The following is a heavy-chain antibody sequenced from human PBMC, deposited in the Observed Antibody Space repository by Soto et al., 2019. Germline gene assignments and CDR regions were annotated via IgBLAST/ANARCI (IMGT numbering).Heavy chain of an antibody. CDR3: ARAVREFGATDRLYYYYYGMDV. Sequence: ASVKVSCKASGYTFTSYYMHWVRQAPGQGLEWMGIINPSGGSTGYAQKFQGRVTMTRDTSTSTVYMELSSLRSEDTAVYYCARAVREFGATDRLYYYYYGMDVWGQGTTVTVSS. J-gene: IGHJ6*02. V-gene: IGHV1-46*01. CDR1: GYTFTSYY. CDR2: INPSGGST. D-gene: IGHD3-16*01.